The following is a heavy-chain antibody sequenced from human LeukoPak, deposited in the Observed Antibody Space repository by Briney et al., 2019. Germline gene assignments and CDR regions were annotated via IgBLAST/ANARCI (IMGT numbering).Heavy chain of an antibody. Sequence: ASVKVSCKASGYTFTGYYMHWVRQAPGQGLEWMGWINPNSGGTNYAQKFQGRVTMTRDTSISTAYMELSRLRSDDTAVYYCAREGGLLVYQLLEGGPYNWFDPWGQGTLVTVSS. CDR1: GYTFTGYY. CDR2: INPNSGGT. CDR3: AREGGLLVYQLLEGGPYNWFDP. V-gene: IGHV1-2*02. J-gene: IGHJ5*02. D-gene: IGHD2-2*01.